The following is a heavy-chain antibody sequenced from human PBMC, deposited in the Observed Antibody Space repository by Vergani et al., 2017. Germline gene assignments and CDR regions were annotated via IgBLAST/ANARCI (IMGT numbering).Heavy chain of an antibody. V-gene: IGHV3-23*01. Sequence: EVHLLESGGGLLQPGGSLRLSCAASGFAFSTYAMTWVRQTPAKGLEWVSAISGSGRSIYYADSVKGRFTISRDNSKNTLDLQMNSLTAEDTAIYYCAKDLRDGIHVYDWGQGALVTVSA. D-gene: IGHD5/OR15-5a*01. CDR2: ISGSGRSI. CDR1: GFAFSTYA. CDR3: AKDLRDGIHVYD. J-gene: IGHJ4*02.